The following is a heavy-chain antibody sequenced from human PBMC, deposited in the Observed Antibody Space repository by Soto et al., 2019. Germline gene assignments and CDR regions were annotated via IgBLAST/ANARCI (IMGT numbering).Heavy chain of an antibody. Sequence: GGSLRLSCAASGFTFSSYAMHWVRQAPGKGLEYVSAITTNGDSTYYANSVKGRFTISRDNSRNTLYLQMGSLRAEDMAVYYCARMSTSNCYDYWGQGTLVTVSS. J-gene: IGHJ4*02. V-gene: IGHV3-64*01. CDR2: ITTNGDST. CDR1: GFTFSSYA. CDR3: ARMSTSNCYDY. D-gene: IGHD2-2*01.